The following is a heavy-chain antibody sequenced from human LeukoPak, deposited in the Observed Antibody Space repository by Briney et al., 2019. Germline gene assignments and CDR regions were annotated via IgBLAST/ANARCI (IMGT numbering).Heavy chain of an antibody. Sequence: GGSLRLSCAASGFTFTNYAMTWVRQAPGKGLEWVSSISASGVMTYYADSVKGRSTISRDNSKNTLYMQMNSLRAEDTAVYYCAKAVVIVPTATPFDYWGQGTLVTVSS. CDR2: ISASGVMT. CDR3: AKAVVIVPTATPFDY. D-gene: IGHD2-2*01. J-gene: IGHJ4*02. CDR1: GFTFTNYA. V-gene: IGHV3-23*01.